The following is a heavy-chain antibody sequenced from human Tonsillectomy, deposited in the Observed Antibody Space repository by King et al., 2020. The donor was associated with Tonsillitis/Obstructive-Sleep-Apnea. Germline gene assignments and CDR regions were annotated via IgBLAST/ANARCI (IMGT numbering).Heavy chain of an antibody. CDR3: ARDDVVGRYIDS. Sequence: QLVQSGAEVKTPGASVKVSCKASGYTFSRYYIHWVRQARGQGLEWLGIINPSDGITTYAQKCQGRVTVTTDTSASTVSLELSSLRSEDTAVYYCARDDVVGRYIDSWGQGTLVTVSS. D-gene: IGHD2-21*01. V-gene: IGHV1-46*01. CDR1: GYTFSRYY. CDR2: INPSDGIT. J-gene: IGHJ4*02.